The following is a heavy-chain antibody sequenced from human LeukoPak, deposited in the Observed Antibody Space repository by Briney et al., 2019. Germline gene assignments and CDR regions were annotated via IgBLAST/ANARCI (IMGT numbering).Heavy chain of an antibody. V-gene: IGHV1-46*01. CDR2: INPSGGST. Sequence: ASVKVSCNASGYTFTNYYMHWVRQAPGQGLEWMGIINPSGGSTNYAQKFQGRVTMTRDTSTSTVYMELSSLRSEDTAVYYCGRDQGYSGYDSPDYWGREPWSPSPQ. CDR3: GRDQGYSGYDSPDY. D-gene: IGHD5-12*01. J-gene: IGHJ4*02. CDR1: GYTFTNYY.